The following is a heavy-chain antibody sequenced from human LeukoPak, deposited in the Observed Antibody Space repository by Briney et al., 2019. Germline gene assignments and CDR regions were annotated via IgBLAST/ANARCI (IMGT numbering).Heavy chain of an antibody. Sequence: GGSLRLSCAASGFTFDDYAMHWVRQTPGKGLEWVSGISWNSGSIGYADSVKGRFTISRDNAKNSLYLQMNSLRAEDTALYYCAKDIVRVGYYDFWSGYSYYYGMDVWGQGTTVTVSS. CDR1: GFTFDDYA. J-gene: IGHJ6*02. D-gene: IGHD3-3*01. V-gene: IGHV3-9*01. CDR3: AKDIVRVGYYDFWSGYSYYYGMDV. CDR2: ISWNSGSI.